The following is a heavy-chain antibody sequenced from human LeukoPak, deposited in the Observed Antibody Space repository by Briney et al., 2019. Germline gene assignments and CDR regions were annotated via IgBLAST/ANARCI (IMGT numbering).Heavy chain of an antibody. Sequence: PSETLSLTCAVYGGSFSDYYWSWIRQPPGKGLEWIGEINHSGSTNYNPSLKSRVTISVDTSKNQFSLKLSSVTAADTAVYYCASMSLIWSEYFQHWGQGTLVTVSS. J-gene: IGHJ1*01. V-gene: IGHV4-34*01. D-gene: IGHD2-8*02. CDR1: GGSFSDYY. CDR2: INHSGST. CDR3: ASMSLIWSEYFQH.